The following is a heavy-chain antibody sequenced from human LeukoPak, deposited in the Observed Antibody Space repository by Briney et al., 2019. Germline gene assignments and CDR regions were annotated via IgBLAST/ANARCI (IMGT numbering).Heavy chain of an antibody. Sequence: GRSLRLSCAASGFTFSSYGMHWVCQAPGKGLEWVAVISYDGSNKYYADSVKGRFTISRDNSKNTLYLQMNSLRAEDTAVYYCAKVRNRIQGSVDYWGQGTLVTVSS. CDR3: AKVRNRIQGSVDY. CDR2: ISYDGSNK. J-gene: IGHJ4*02. CDR1: GFTFSSYG. V-gene: IGHV3-30*18. D-gene: IGHD1-14*01.